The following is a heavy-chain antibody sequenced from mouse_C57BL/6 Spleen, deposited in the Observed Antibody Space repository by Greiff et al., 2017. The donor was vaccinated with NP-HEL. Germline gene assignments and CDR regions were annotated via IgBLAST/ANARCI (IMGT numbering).Heavy chain of an antibody. D-gene: IGHD1-1*01. Sequence: VQLQQSGPGLVQPSQSLSITCTVSGFSLTSYGVHWVRQSPGKGLEWLGVIWSGGSTDYNAAFISRLSISKDNSKSQVFFKMNSLQADDTAIYYCARNYPNYYGSSGYFDVWGTGTTVTVSS. CDR3: ARNYPNYYGSSGYFDV. CDR2: IWSGGST. V-gene: IGHV2-2*01. J-gene: IGHJ1*03. CDR1: GFSLTSYG.